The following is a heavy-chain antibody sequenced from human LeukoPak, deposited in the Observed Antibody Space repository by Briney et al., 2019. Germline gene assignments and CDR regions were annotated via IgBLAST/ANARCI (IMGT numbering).Heavy chain of an antibody. J-gene: IGHJ6*02. V-gene: IGHV3-23*01. CDR3: CDGMDV. CDR2: INGSGNST. CDR1: GFIFRNYY. Sequence: GGSLRLSCAAYGFIFRNYYMSWVRQAPGKGLEWVSAINGSGNSTYYADSVQGRFTISRNNSKNTLYLQMNSLRAEDTAVYYCCDGMDVRGQGTTVAVSS.